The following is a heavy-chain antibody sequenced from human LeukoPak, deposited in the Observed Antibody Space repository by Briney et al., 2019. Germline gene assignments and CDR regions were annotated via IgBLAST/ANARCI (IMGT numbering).Heavy chain of an antibody. CDR3: ARHPSSGWYRNWFDP. V-gene: IGHV1-69*04. CDR1: GGTFSSYA. D-gene: IGHD6-19*01. Sequence: ASVKVSCKASGGTFSSYAISWVRQAPGQGLEWMGRIIPILGIANYAQKFQDRVTITADKSTSTAYMELSSLRSEDTAVYYCARHPSSGWYRNWFDPWGQGTLVTVSS. J-gene: IGHJ5*02. CDR2: IIPILGIA.